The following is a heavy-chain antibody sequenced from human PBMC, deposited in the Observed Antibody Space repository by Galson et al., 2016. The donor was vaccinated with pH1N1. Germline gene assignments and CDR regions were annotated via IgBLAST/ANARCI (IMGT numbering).Heavy chain of an antibody. D-gene: IGHD3-10*01. CDR3: ARGDTKGSFGLDP. V-gene: IGHV1-46*03. Sequence: SVKVSCKAFGYSFTDFYIHWVRQAPGQGLEWMGLVHPRAGVTKVAQRVQDRVTMTSDTSTSSVYMELSSLRSEDTAVYYCARGDTKGSFGLDPWGQGTLVTVSS. J-gene: IGHJ5*02. CDR1: GYSFTDFY. CDR2: VHPRAGVT.